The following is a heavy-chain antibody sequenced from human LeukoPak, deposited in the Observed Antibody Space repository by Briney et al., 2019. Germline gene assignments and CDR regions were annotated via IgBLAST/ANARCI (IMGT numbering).Heavy chain of an antibody. Sequence: SQTLSLTCTVSGGSISSSSYYWGWLRQPPGKGLEWTASIYYSGSTYYNPSLKSRFTISVDTSKNQFSLKLSSVTAADTAVYYCARRLRGYSYGIDYWGQGTLVTVSS. CDR2: IYYSGST. CDR1: GGSISSSSYY. D-gene: IGHD5-18*01. CDR3: ARRLRGYSYGIDY. J-gene: IGHJ4*02. V-gene: IGHV4-39*01.